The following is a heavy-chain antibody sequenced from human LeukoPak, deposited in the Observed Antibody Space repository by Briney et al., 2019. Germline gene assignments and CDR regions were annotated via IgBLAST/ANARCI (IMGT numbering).Heavy chain of an antibody. V-gene: IGHV3-48*03. CDR3: AGLRYFVP. CDR2: ISSSGSTT. J-gene: IGHJ4*02. Sequence: GGSLRLSCAASGFTFSSYEMNWVRQAPGKGLEWVSYISSSGSTTYYADSVKGRFTISRDNAKNSLYLQMNSLRAEDTAVYYCAGLRYFVPWGQGTLVTVSS. CDR1: GFTFSSYE. D-gene: IGHD3-9*01.